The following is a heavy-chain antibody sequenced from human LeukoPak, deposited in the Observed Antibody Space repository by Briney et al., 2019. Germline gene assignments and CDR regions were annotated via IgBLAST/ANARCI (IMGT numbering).Heavy chain of an antibody. CDR1: GGSFSGYY. D-gene: IGHD1-26*01. CDR3: ARSKGSYPVRGGPFDY. V-gene: IGHV4-34*01. Sequence: SETLSLTCAVYGGSFSGYYWSWIRQPPGKGLEWIGEINHSGSTNYNPSLKSRVTISVDTSKNQCSLKLSSVTAADTAVYYCARSKGSYPVRGGPFDYWGQGTLVTVSS. CDR2: INHSGST. J-gene: IGHJ4*02.